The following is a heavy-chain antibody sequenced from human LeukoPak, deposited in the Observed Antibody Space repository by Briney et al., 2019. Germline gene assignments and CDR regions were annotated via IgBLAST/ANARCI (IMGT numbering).Heavy chain of an antibody. Sequence: PGGSLTLSCAASGVTLSPYWMAWVRQAPGKGLEWVAAINQDGSGEYYMESVKGRFSVSRDNARNSAYLQLDSPRGEDSAVYYCVSGYTSGYWGQGTQVTVSS. CDR3: VSGYTSGY. CDR2: INQDGSGE. D-gene: IGHD6-19*01. CDR1: GVTLSPYW. V-gene: IGHV3-7*01. J-gene: IGHJ1*01.